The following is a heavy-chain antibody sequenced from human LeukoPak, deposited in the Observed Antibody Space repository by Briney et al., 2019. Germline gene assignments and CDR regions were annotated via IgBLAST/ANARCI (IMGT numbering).Heavy chain of an antibody. Sequence: GGSLRLSCAASGFTFSSYAMHWVRQAPGKGLEWVAVISYDGSNKYYADSVKGRFTIPRDNSKNTLYLQMNSLRAEDTAVYYCARAPDSSGYYQDYWGQGTLVTVSS. CDR1: GFTFSSYA. J-gene: IGHJ4*02. D-gene: IGHD3-22*01. V-gene: IGHV3-30-3*01. CDR2: ISYDGSNK. CDR3: ARAPDSSGYYQDY.